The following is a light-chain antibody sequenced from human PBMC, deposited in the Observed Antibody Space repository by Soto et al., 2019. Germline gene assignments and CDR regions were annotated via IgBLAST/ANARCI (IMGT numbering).Light chain of an antibody. CDR1: QSISSW. CDR2: KAS. Sequence: QVSKSASTLSASVGDRVTITCRASQSISSWLAWYQQKPGKAPKLLIYKASTLESGVPSNFSGSGSGTEFTLTISSLQPEDFATYYCQQYNSYPWTFGQGTKVDI. CDR3: QQYNSYPWT. J-gene: IGKJ1*01. V-gene: IGKV1-5*03.